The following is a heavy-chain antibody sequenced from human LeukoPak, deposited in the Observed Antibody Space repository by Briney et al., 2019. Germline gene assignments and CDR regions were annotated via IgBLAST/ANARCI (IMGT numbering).Heavy chain of an antibody. CDR1: GGTFSSYA. V-gene: IGHV1-69*06. CDR3: ARGDITMVRGVIIPSRFDP. D-gene: IGHD3-10*01. J-gene: IGHJ5*02. Sequence: SVNVSCKASGGTFSSYAISWVRQAPGQALEWMGGIIPIFGTANYAQKFQGRVTITADKSTSTGYMELRSLRSEDAAVYYCARGDITMVRGVIIPSRFDPWGQGTLVTVSS. CDR2: IIPIFGTA.